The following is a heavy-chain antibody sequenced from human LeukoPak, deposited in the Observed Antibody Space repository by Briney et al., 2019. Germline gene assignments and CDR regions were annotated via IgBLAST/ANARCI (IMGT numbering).Heavy chain of an antibody. D-gene: IGHD3-10*01. CDR1: GYTFTSYG. Sequence: GASVKVSCKASGYTFTSYGISWVRQAPGQGLEWMGWINPNSGGTNYAQKFQGRVTMTRDTSISTAYMELSRLRSDDTAVYYCAREKIDGSGSLYAFDPWGQGTLVTVSS. CDR2: INPNSGGT. CDR3: AREKIDGSGSLYAFDP. J-gene: IGHJ5*02. V-gene: IGHV1-2*02.